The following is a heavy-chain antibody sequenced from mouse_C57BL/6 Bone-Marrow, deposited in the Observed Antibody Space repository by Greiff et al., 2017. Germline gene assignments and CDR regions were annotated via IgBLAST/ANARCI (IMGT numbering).Heavy chain of an antibody. J-gene: IGHJ4*01. CDR3: ARAESYAMDY. CDR2: IYPGSGNT. V-gene: IGHV1-76*01. Sequence: QVQLQQSGAELVRPWASVKLSCKASGYTFTDYYINWVKQRPGQGLEWIARIYPGSGNTYYNEKFKGKATLTAEKSSSTAYMQLSSLTSEDSAVYFCARAESYAMDYWGQGTSVTVSS. CDR1: GYTFTDYY.